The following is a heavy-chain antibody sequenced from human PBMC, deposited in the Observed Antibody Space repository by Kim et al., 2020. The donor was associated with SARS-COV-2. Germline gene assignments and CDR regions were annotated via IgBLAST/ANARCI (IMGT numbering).Heavy chain of an antibody. D-gene: IGHD3-22*01. J-gene: IGHJ3*02. CDR2: ISSSGSTI. CDR1: GFTFSDYY. Sequence: GGSLRLSCAASGFTFSDYYMSWIRQAPGKGLEWVSYISSSGSTIYYADSVKGRFTISRDNAKNSLYLQMNSLRAEDTAVYYCARDRIVTMIVVGHLDAFDIWGQGTMVTVSS. CDR3: ARDRIVTMIVVGHLDAFDI. V-gene: IGHV3-11*01.